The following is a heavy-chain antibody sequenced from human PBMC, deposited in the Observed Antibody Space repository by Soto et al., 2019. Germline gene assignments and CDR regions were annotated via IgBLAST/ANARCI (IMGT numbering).Heavy chain of an antibody. CDR2: ISGSGGTT. CDR1: GFTFSSYA. V-gene: IGHV3-23*01. Sequence: GGSLRLSCAASGFTFSSYAMSWVRQAPGKGLEWVSAISGSGGTTYYADSVKGRFSISRDNSKDTVYLQMSSLRAEDTAVYYCAKDGGVSSWKYCSGGSCYYYYMDVWGKGTTVTVSS. J-gene: IGHJ6*03. D-gene: IGHD2-15*01. CDR3: AKDGGVSSWKYCSGGSCYYYYMDV.